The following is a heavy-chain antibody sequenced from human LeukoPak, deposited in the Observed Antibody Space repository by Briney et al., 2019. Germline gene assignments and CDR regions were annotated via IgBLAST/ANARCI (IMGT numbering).Heavy chain of an antibody. CDR2: IYTSGST. D-gene: IGHD3-10*01. V-gene: IGHV4-4*07. CDR1: GGSISSYY. J-gene: IGHJ5*02. Sequence: PSETLSLTCTVSGGSISSYYWSWIRQPAGKGLEWIGRIYTSGSTNYNPSLKSRVTMSVDTSKNQFSLKLSSVTAADTAVYYCARGPSTMLRGADNWFDPWGQGTLVTVSS. CDR3: ARGPSTMLRGADNWFDP.